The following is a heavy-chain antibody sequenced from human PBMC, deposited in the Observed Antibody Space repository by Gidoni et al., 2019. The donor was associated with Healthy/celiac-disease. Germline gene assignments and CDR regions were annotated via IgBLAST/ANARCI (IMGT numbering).Heavy chain of an antibody. CDR1: GCPIRSSNW. CDR3: ARSSSSYTRPIKYFQH. CDR2: IYHSRST. D-gene: IGHD6-13*01. V-gene: IGHV4-4*02. Sequence: QVQLQVSGPGLVKPSGTLSLTCAVAGCPIRSSNWWSWVRQPPGKGLEWHGEIYHSRSTNYNPSLKSRVTLSVDESKNQFSLKLSSVTAADTAVYYCARSSSSYTRPIKYFQHWGQGALVTVSS. J-gene: IGHJ1*01.